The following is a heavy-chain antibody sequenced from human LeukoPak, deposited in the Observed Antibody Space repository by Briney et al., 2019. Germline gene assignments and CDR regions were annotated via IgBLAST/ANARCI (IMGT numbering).Heavy chain of an antibody. D-gene: IGHD3-3*01. J-gene: IGHJ4*02. CDR1: GGSISSYY. Sequence: SETLSLTCTVSGGSISSYYWSWIRQPAGKGLEWIGRIYTSGSTNYNPSLKSRVTTSVDTSKNQFSLKLSSVTAADTAVYYCAREANLEWLLYRGHFDYWGQGTLVTVSS. CDR2: IYTSGST. CDR3: AREANLEWLLYRGHFDY. V-gene: IGHV4-4*07.